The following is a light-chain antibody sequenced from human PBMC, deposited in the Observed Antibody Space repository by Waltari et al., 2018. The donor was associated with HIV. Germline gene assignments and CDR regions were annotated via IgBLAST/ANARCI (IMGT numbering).Light chain of an antibody. J-gene: IGKJ2*01. Sequence: EIVLTQSPGTLSQSPGDRATLSCRASQSVSSNYLAWYQQKPGQAPRLLIYAASSRATGIPDRFSGSGSGTDFTLTISRLEPEDFAVYYCQQYGTSPYTFGQGTNLEIK. CDR2: AAS. CDR1: QSVSSNY. CDR3: QQYGTSPYT. V-gene: IGKV3-20*01.